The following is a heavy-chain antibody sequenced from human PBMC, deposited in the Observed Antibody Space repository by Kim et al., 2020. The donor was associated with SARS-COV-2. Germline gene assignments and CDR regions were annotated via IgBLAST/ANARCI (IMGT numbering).Heavy chain of an antibody. J-gene: IGHJ4*02. D-gene: IGHD3-10*01. V-gene: IGHV3-48*03. Sequence: YVDSVKGRFTMSRDNANNSLYLQMNSLRIEDTAIYYCAALDSGQVPGGIWGQGTLVTVSS. CDR3: AALDSGQVPGGI.